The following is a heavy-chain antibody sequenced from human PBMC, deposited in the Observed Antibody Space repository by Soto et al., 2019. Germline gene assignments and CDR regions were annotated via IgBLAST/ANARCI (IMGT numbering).Heavy chain of an antibody. CDR3: ARGLEDIVVVVAATPLGY. CDR1: GFTFSSYG. J-gene: IGHJ4*02. V-gene: IGHV3-33*01. CDR2: IWYDGSNK. D-gene: IGHD2-15*01. Sequence: QVQLVESGGGVVQPGRSLRLSCAASGFTFSSYGMHWVRQAPGKGLEWVAVIWYDGSNKYYADSVKGRFTISRDNSKNTLYLQMNSLRAEDTAVYYCARGLEDIVVVVAATPLGYWGQGTLVTVSS.